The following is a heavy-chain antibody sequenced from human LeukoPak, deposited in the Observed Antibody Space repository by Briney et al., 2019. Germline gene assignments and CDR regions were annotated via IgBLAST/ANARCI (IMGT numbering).Heavy chain of an antibody. J-gene: IGHJ4*02. D-gene: IGHD3-16*01. V-gene: IGHV3-7*05. Sequence: GGSLRLSCAASGFTFSSYSMNWARQAPGRGLEWVAHIKQDGSGTNYVDPVKGRFTISRDNAKNSVYLQMNSVRAEDTAVYYCARDDYLGYWGQGTLVTVSS. CDR3: ARDDYLGY. CDR2: IKQDGSGT. CDR1: GFTFSSYS.